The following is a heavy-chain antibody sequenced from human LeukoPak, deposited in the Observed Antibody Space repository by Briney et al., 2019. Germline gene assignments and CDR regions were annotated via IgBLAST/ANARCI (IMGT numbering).Heavy chain of an antibody. V-gene: IGHV1-69*04. CDR2: IIPFLGIA. Sequence: ASVKVSCKASGGTFSSYAISWVRQAPGQGLEWMGRIIPFLGIANYAQKFQGRVTITADKSTSTAYMQLSSLRSEDTAVYFCATIRMYYYDSSGPHSDYWGQGTLVTVSS. CDR1: GGTFSSYA. J-gene: IGHJ4*02. D-gene: IGHD3-22*01. CDR3: ATIRMYYYDSSGPHSDY.